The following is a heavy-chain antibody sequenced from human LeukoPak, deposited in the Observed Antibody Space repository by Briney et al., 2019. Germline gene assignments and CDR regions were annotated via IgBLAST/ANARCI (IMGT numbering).Heavy chain of an antibody. CDR2: IYPDDSDP. CDR3: ARPNITSYYDSRGYDAFDV. CDR1: GYRFNAYW. J-gene: IGHJ3*01. D-gene: IGHD3-22*01. Sequence: GESLKISCKGSGYRFNAYWIAWVRQMPGKGLEWLGIIYPDDSDPRYSPSFQVQVTISADKSVRTAYLQWSSLKASDTAMYYCARPNITSYYDSRGYDAFDVWGQGTMVTVSS. V-gene: IGHV5-51*01.